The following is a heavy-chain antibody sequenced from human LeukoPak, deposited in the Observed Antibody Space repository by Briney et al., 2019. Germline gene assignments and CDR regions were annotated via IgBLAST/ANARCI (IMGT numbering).Heavy chain of an antibody. V-gene: IGHV4-61*01. CDR3: ARERTPGSGLDY. D-gene: IGHD2-15*01. CDR2: IYYSGSTNGST. Sequence: SETLSLTCTVSGGSVSSGSYYWSWIRQPPGKGLAWIGYIYYSGSTNGSTNYNPSLKSRVIISIDTSKNQFSLKLSSVTAADTAVYYCARERTPGSGLDYWGQGTLVTVSS. J-gene: IGHJ4*02. CDR1: GGSVSSGSYY.